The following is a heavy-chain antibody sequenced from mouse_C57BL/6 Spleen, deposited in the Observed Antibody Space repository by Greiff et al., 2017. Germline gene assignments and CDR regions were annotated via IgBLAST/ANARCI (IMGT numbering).Heavy chain of an antibody. Sequence: QVQLQQSGPELVKPGASVKISCTASGYAFSSSWMNWVKQRPGKGLEWIGRIYPGDGDTNYNGKFKGKATLTADKSSSTAYMQLSSLTSEDSAVYFCASNDGYYFDYWGQGTTLTVSS. V-gene: IGHV1-82*01. CDR2: IYPGDGDT. D-gene: IGHD2-3*01. CDR1: GYAFSSSW. J-gene: IGHJ2*01. CDR3: ASNDGYYFDY.